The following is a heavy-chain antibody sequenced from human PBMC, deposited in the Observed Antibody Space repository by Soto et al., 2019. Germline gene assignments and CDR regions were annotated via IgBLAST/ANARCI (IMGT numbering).Heavy chain of an antibody. Sequence: SETLSLTCAVYGGSFSGYYWSWIRQPPGKGLEWIGEINHSGSTNYNPSLKSRVTISVDTSKNQFSLKLSSVTAADTAVYYCARAPIVGGSLGWFDPWGQGTLVTVSS. D-gene: IGHD1-26*01. CDR3: ARAPIVGGSLGWFDP. J-gene: IGHJ5*02. CDR2: INHSGST. V-gene: IGHV4-34*01. CDR1: GGSFSGYY.